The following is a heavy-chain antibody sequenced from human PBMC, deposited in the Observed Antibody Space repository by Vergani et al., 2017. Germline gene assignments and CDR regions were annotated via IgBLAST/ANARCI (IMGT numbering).Heavy chain of an antibody. CDR3: ARGDCGILTGYRY. J-gene: IGHJ4*02. Sequence: QVQVVQSGAEVKKSGASVKVFCKTSGYTFSNYYMHCVRQAPGQGLEWMGIINPSGGHTNYAQKFQGRVTMTSDTSTSTVYMELSSLRSEDTAIYYCARGDCGILTGYRYWGQGTLVTVSA. D-gene: IGHD3-9*01. V-gene: IGHV1-46*03. CDR2: INPSGGHT. CDR1: GYTFSNYY.